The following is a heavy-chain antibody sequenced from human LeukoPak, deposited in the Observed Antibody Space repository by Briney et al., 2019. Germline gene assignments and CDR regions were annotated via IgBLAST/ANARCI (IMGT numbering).Heavy chain of an antibody. J-gene: IGHJ2*01. V-gene: IGHV3-13*04. CDR3: ARAGRPYWYFDL. Sequence: PGGSLRLSCAASGFTFSSYDMHWVRQATGKGLEWVSAIGTAGDTYYPGSVKGRFTISRENAKNSLYLQMNSLRAGDTAVYYCARAGRPYWYFDLWGRGTLVTVSS. CDR2: IGTAGDT. CDR1: GFTFSSYD.